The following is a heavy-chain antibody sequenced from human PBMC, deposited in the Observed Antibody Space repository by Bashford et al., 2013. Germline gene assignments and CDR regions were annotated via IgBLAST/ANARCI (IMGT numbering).Heavy chain of an antibody. J-gene: IGHJ4*02. D-gene: IGHD2-15*01. CDR3: ARAQGDCSGGSCYSPSFDY. CDR2: INPNSGGT. CDR1: GYTFTGYY. Sequence: SVKVSCKASGYTFTGYYMHWVRQAPGQGLEWMGWINPNSGGTNYAQKFQGRVTMTRDTSISTAYMELSRLRSDDTAVYYCARAQGDCSGGSCYSPSFDYWGQGTLVTVSS. V-gene: IGHV1-2*02.